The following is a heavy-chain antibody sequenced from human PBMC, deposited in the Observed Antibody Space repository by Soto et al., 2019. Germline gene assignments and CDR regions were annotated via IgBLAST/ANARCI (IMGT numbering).Heavy chain of an antibody. CDR1: GFTFKNYD. Sequence: EVQLFESGGGLVQPGGSLRLSCVASGFTFKNYDMRWVRQAPGKGLEWVSGISGSGGVTYYADSVKGRFTISRDNSKNTLYLQMNSLRANDTAVYYCAKDRQFRSYYESAGHYNNWGQGTLVTVSS. CDR2: ISGSGGVT. V-gene: IGHV3-23*01. D-gene: IGHD3-10*01. CDR3: AKDRQFRSYYESAGHYNN. J-gene: IGHJ4*02.